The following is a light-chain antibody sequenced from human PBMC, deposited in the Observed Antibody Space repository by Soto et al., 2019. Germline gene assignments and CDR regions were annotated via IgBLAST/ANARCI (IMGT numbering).Light chain of an antibody. J-gene: IGLJ3*02. CDR2: GNS. V-gene: IGLV1-40*01. Sequence: QSVLTQPPSVSGAPGQRGTISCTGSSSNIAAGYDVHWYQQLPGTAPKLLIYGNSNRPSGVPDRFSGSKSGTSASLAITGLQAEDEADYYCQSYDSSLSVWVFGGGTKLTVL. CDR3: QSYDSSLSVWV. CDR1: SSNIAAGYD.